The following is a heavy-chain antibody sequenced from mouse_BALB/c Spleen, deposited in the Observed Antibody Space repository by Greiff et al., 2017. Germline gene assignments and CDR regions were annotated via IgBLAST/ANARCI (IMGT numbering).Heavy chain of an antibody. CDR2: ISSGSSTI. D-gene: IGHD1-2*01. CDR1: GFTFSSFG. CDR3: ARGGATARGFYAMDY. V-gene: IGHV5-17*02. J-gene: IGHJ4*01. Sequence: EVKLVESGGGLVQPGGSRKLSCAASGFTFSSFGMHWVRQAPEKGLEWVAYISSGSSTIYYADTVKGRFTISRDNPKNTLFLQMTSLRSEDTAMYYYARGGATARGFYAMDYWGQGTSVTVSS.